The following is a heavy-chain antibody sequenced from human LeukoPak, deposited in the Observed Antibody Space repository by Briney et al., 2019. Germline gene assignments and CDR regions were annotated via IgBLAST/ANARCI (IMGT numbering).Heavy chain of an antibody. Sequence: GRSLRLSCAASGFTFDDYAMHWVRQAPGKGLEWVSGISWNSGSIGYADSVKGRFTISRDNAKNSLYLQMNSLRAEDTALYYCAKDRYGGYSFPADWGQGTMVTVSS. V-gene: IGHV3-9*01. CDR3: AKDRYGGYSFPAD. CDR1: GFTFDDYA. D-gene: IGHD4-23*01. J-gene: IGHJ3*01. CDR2: ISWNSGSI.